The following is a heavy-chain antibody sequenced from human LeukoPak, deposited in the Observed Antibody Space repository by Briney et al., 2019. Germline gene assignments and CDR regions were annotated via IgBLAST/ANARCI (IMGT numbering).Heavy chain of an antibody. V-gene: IGHV4-38-2*01. J-gene: IGHJ5*02. Sequence: SETLSLTCAVSGYSISSGYYWGWIRQPPGKGLEWIGRIYHSGSTYYNPSLKSRVTISVDTSKNQFSLKLSSVTAADTAVYYCAKAGGWSSSWRNWFDPWGQGTLVTVSS. CDR2: IYHSGST. D-gene: IGHD6-13*01. CDR1: GYSISSGYY. CDR3: AKAGGWSSSWRNWFDP.